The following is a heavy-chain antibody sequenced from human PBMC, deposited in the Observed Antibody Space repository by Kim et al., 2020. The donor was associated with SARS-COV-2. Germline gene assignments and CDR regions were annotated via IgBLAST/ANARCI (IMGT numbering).Heavy chain of an antibody. Sequence: SETLSLTYSVSGASISGSSFYWGWIRQPLGKGLEWIGTIYYLGNTYYNPSLRSRVTISIDTSKNELSLRLNSVTAADTAIYYCARHAPPATISRVVDPWGQGTLVTVSS. CDR2: IYYLGNT. CDR3: ARHAPPATISRVVDP. D-gene: IGHD3-3*01. CDR1: GASISGSSFY. V-gene: IGHV4-39*01. J-gene: IGHJ5*02.